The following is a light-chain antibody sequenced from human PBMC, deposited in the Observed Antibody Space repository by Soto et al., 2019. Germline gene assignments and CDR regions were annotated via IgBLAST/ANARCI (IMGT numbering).Light chain of an antibody. Sequence: DIVMTQSPDSLAVSLGERATINCKSSQSVLYSPNNKNYLAWYQQKPGQPPKLLIYWASTRESGVPDPFSGSGSGTDFTLTISSLQAEDVAFYYCQQYHSAPQSFGQGTKVEIK. J-gene: IGKJ1*01. CDR3: QQYHSAPQS. V-gene: IGKV4-1*01. CDR1: QSVLYSPNNKNY. CDR2: WAS.